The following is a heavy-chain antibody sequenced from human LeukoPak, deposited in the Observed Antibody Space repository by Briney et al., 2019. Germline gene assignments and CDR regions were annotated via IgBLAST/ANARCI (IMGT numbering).Heavy chain of an antibody. CDR1: GDSISSLSYY. CDR2: IYYNVGT. J-gene: IGHJ6*02. CDR3: VRDDSYGSGSSSYTPDYFHAMDV. V-gene: IGHV4-39*07. D-gene: IGHD3-10*01. Sequence: SETPSLTCTVSGDSISSLSYYWGWIRQPPGKGLEWIGSIYYNVGTYYSPSLKSRVTISIDTSKNQIFLKLSSVTAADTAVYYCVRDDSYGSGSSSYTPDYFHAMDVWGQGTTVIVSS.